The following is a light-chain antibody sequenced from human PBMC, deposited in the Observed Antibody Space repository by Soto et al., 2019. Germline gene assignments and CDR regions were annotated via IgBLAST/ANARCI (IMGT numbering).Light chain of an antibody. CDR3: QQSNSTLT. V-gene: IGKV1-39*01. Sequence: DIQMTQSPSSLSASVGDRVTITCRASQSISSYLNWYHQKPGKAPKLLIYAASSLQSGVPSRFSGSGSGTDFTLTSSRLQPDDFATYYRQQSNSTLTFGQGTRLEIK. J-gene: IGKJ5*01. CDR2: AAS. CDR1: QSISSY.